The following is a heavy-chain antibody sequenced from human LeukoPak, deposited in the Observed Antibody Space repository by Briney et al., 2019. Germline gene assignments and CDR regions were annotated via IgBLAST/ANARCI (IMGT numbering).Heavy chain of an antibody. Sequence: SETLSLTCAVYGGSFSGYYWSWIRQPPGKGLEWIGSIYNSGSTSYNPSLKSRVTISVDTSKSQFSLKVSSVTATDTAVYYCASYSSGSMFDYWGQGTLVTVSS. V-gene: IGHV4-34*01. D-gene: IGHD5-18*01. CDR2: IYNSGST. CDR1: GGSFSGYY. J-gene: IGHJ4*02. CDR3: ASYSSGSMFDY.